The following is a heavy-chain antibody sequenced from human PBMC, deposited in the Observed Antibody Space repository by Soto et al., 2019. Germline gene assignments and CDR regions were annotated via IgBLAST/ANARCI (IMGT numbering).Heavy chain of an antibody. V-gene: IGHV1-8*01. D-gene: IGHD3-10*01. CDR3: ARGINYSASGDDAFDI. J-gene: IGHJ3*02. CDR2: MNPNSGNT. CDR1: GYTFTS. Sequence: QVQLVQSGAEVKKPGASVKVSCKASGYTFTSFNWVRQATGQGLEWMGWMNPNSGNTGYAQKFQGRVTMTRKTSISTDYMELSSLRSEDTDVYYCARGINYSASGDDAFDIWGQGTMVTVSS.